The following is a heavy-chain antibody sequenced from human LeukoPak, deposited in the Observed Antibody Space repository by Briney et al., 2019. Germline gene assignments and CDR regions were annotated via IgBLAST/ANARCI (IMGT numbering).Heavy chain of an antibody. D-gene: IGHD6-13*01. CDR3: ARVEAGIGTVDY. J-gene: IGHJ4*02. CDR1: GGTFSSYA. V-gene: IGHV1-69*13. CDR2: IIPIFGTA. Sequence: ASVKVSCKASGGTFSSYAISWVRQAPGQGLEWMGGIIPIFGTANYAQKFQGRVTITADESTSTAYMELSSLRSEDTAVYYCARVEAGIGTVDYWGQGTLVTVSS.